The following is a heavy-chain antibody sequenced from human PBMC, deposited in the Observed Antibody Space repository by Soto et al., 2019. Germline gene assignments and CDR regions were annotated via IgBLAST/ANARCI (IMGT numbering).Heavy chain of an antibody. V-gene: IGHV3-30*18. CDR1: GFTFSSYG. CDR2: ISYDGSNK. CDR3: ANLRSNFDY. J-gene: IGHJ4*02. D-gene: IGHD4-17*01. Sequence: EGYLRLSYAASGFTFSSYGLHWVRQAPGKGLEWVAVISYDGSNKYYADSVKGRFTISRDNSKNTLYLQMNSLRAEDTAVYYCANLRSNFDYWGQGT.